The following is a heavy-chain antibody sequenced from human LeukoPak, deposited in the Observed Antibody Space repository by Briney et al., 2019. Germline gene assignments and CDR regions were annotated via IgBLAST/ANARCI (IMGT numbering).Heavy chain of an antibody. CDR2: LSRGGVTR. J-gene: IGHJ4*02. Sequence: PVGSLRLSCTGSGFPFNMFAMNWVRQAPGQGLEWVSGLSRGGVTRKYADSVKGRFTVSRDASKNMVFLQMNDLRPEDTAVYYCAKEQRIRHCSEGVCMEGYYFDYWGQGSLVTVSS. CDR1: GFPFNMFA. D-gene: IGHD2-8*01. V-gene: IGHV3-23*01. CDR3: AKEQRIRHCSEGVCMEGYYFDY.